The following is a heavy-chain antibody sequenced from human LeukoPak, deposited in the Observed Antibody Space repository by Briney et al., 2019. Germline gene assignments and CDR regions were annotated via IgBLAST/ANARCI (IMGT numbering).Heavy chain of an antibody. Sequence: GESLKISCKGSGYSFTSYWIGWVRQMPGKGLEWMGIIYPGDSDTRYSPSFQGQVTISADKSISTAYLQWSSLKASDTAMYYCARATTYDFWSGPTGRFDPWGQGTLVTVSS. CDR3: ARATTYDFWSGPTGRFDP. J-gene: IGHJ5*02. CDR2: IYPGDSDT. V-gene: IGHV5-51*01. D-gene: IGHD3-3*01. CDR1: GYSFTSYW.